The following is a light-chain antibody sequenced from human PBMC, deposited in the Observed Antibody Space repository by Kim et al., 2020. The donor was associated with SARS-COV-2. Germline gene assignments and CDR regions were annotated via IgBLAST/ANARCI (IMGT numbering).Light chain of an antibody. Sequence: QSALTQPASVSGSPGQSITISCTGTSSDVGGYNSVSWYQQHPGKAPKLMIYDVTNRPSGISNRFSGSKSDNTASLTISGLQAEDEAAYFCSSYTSSSTWVFGGGTQLTVL. CDR2: DVT. V-gene: IGLV2-14*03. CDR3: SSYTSSSTWV. CDR1: SSDVGGYNS. J-gene: IGLJ3*02.